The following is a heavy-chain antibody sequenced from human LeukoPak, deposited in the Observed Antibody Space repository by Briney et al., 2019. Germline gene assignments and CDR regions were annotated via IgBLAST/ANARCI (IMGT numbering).Heavy chain of an antibody. CDR3: ARDYYGSGSSDY. CDR2: ISYDGSNK. V-gene: IGHV3-30*04. Sequence: GRSLRLSCAASGFTFGSYAMHWVRQAPGKGLEWVAVISYDGSNKYYADSVKGRFTISRDNSKNTLYLQMNSLRAEDTAVYYCARDYYGSGSSDYWGQGTLVTVSS. D-gene: IGHD3-10*01. J-gene: IGHJ4*02. CDR1: GFTFGSYA.